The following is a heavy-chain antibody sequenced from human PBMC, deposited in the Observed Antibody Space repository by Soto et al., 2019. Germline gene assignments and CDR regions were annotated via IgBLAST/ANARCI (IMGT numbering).Heavy chain of an antibody. CDR2: IRSKAYGGTT. D-gene: IGHD6-19*01. Sequence: GGSLRLSCTASGFTFGDYAMSWFRQAPGKGLEWVGFIRSKAYGGTTEYAASVKGRFTISRDDSKSIAYLQMNSLKTEDTAVYYCTRDLTIAVAGEDAFDIWGQGTMVTVSS. V-gene: IGHV3-49*03. CDR1: GFTFGDYA. J-gene: IGHJ3*02. CDR3: TRDLTIAVAGEDAFDI.